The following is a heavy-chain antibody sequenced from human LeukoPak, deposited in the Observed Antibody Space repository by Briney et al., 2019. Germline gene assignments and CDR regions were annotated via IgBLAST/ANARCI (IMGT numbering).Heavy chain of an antibody. D-gene: IGHD3-9*01. J-gene: IGHJ5*02. CDR2: FDPEDGET. V-gene: IGHV1-24*01. Sequence: ASVKVSCKVSGYTLTELSMHWVRQAPGKGFEWMGGFDPEDGETIYAQKFQGRVTMTEDTSTDTAYMELSSLRSEDTAVYYCARDRGGLRYFDWLSWFDPWGQGTLVTVSS. CDR3: ARDRGGLRYFDWLSWFDP. CDR1: GYTLTELS.